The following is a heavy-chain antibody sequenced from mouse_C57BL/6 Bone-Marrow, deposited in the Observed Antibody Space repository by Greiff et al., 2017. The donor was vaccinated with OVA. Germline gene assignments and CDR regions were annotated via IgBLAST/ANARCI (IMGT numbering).Heavy chain of an antibody. CDR3: TRGTVYFDY. Sequence: EVKLMESGEGLVKPGGSLKLSCAASGFTFSSDAMSWVRQTPEKRLEWVAYISSGGDYIYYADTVKGRFTISRDNARNTLYLQMSSLKSEDTAMYYCTRGTVYFDYWGQGTTLTVSS. V-gene: IGHV5-9-1*02. CDR1: GFTFSSDA. CDR2: ISSGGDYI. J-gene: IGHJ2*01. D-gene: IGHD4-1*01.